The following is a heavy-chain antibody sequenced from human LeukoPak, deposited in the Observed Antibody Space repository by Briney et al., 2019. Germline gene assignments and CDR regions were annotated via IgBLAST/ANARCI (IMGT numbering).Heavy chain of an antibody. Sequence: VASVKVSCKASGYTFTGYYMHWVRQAPGQGLEWMGRINPNSGGTNYAQKFQGRVTMTRDTSISTAYMELTRLRSDDTAVYYCARGFRTLLTTYYFDYWAQGTLVTVSS. J-gene: IGHJ4*02. D-gene: IGHD3-9*01. CDR3: ARGFRTLLTTYYFDY. CDR2: INPNSGGT. V-gene: IGHV1-2*06. CDR1: GYTFTGYY.